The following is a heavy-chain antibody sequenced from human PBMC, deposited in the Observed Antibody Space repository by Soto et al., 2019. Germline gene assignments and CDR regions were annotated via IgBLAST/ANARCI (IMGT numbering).Heavy chain of an antibody. CDR3: ARQRTTVVTQAYFDH. D-gene: IGHD4-17*01. CDR1: GGSITSSSYY. V-gene: IGHV4-39*01. Sequence: PSETLSLTCTVSGGSITSSSYYWGWIRQPPGKGLEWIGGIYYSGRSYYNPSLKSRVTMSVDTSKNQFSLTLNSVTAADAAVYYCARQRTTVVTQAYFDHWAQGTLVTVSS. CDR2: IYYSGRS. J-gene: IGHJ4*02.